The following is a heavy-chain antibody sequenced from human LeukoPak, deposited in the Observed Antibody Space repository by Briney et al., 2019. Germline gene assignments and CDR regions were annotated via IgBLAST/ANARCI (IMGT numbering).Heavy chain of an antibody. J-gene: IGHJ2*01. Sequence: SETLSLNCTVAAGSISTSTYYWGWIRQPPGKGLERIGVIFYSGNTFYNPSLRSRVTITVDTSKNQLCLELRSVSAADTAVHCVARLRQVTGGLPTYLDLDLWGRGTLVAVAS. D-gene: IGHD2-8*02. CDR3: ARLRQVTGGLPTYLDLDL. V-gene: IGHV4-39*07. CDR2: IFYSGNT. CDR1: AGSISTSTYY.